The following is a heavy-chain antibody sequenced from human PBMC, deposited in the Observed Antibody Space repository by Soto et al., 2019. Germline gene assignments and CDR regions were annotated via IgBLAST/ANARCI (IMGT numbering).Heavy chain of an antibody. Sequence: EVQLLESGGGLVQPGGSLRLSCAASGFTFSSYGMSWVRQAPGKGLEWVSAISGSGGSTYYTDSVKGRFSISRDNSKNRLYLEMKSVRAGDRGLYYCVKGGLSVSTGWLERRFGYWGQGALVPVS. V-gene: IGHV3-23*01. J-gene: IGHJ4*02. CDR1: GFTFSSYG. D-gene: IGHD6-19*01. CDR2: ISGSGGST. CDR3: VKGGLSVSTGWLERRFGY.